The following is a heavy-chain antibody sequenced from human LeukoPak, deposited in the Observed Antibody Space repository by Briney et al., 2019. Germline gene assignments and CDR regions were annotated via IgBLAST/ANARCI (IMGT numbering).Heavy chain of an antibody. Sequence: GESLNISWQASGYSFTNYWITWVRQLPAKGLEWRGIFYGGDSNTKYSPSFQGQSTMSVDRSIKTAYLQSGSLKASDTAFYYCAGHPRYDSWGQGTLVTVSS. D-gene: IGHD3-16*01. CDR1: GYSFTNYW. CDR2: FYGGDSNT. CDR3: AGHPRYDS. J-gene: IGHJ4*02. V-gene: IGHV5-51*01.